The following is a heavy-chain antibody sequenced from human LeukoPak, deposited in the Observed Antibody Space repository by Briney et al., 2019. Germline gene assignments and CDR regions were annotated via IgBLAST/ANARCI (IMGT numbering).Heavy chain of an antibody. D-gene: IGHD3-22*01. Sequence: QPGGSLRLSCEASGFTFSTYGMHWVRQAPGKGLEWVAVISDDGSKKYYADSVKGRFTISRDNSKNTLYVQMNSLRVEDTAVYYCAKDPGDSSGYGGVGYFGMDIWGQGTTVTVSS. CDR3: AKDPGDSSGYGGVGYFGMDI. CDR2: ISDDGSKK. CDR1: GFTFSTYG. V-gene: IGHV3-30*18. J-gene: IGHJ6*02.